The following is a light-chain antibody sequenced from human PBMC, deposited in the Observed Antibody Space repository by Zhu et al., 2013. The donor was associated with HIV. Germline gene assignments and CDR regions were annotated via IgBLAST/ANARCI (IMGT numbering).Light chain of an antibody. CDR3: AAWDDSLSAYV. J-gene: IGLJ1*01. Sequence: SYELTQPPSVSVSPGQTASITCSGDKLGDKYACWYQQKPGQSPVLVIYQDDKRPSGIPERFSGSNSGNTATLTISGTQPMDEADYYCAAWDDSLSAYVFGSGTKVTV. V-gene: IGLV3-1*01. CDR1: KLGDKY. CDR2: QDD.